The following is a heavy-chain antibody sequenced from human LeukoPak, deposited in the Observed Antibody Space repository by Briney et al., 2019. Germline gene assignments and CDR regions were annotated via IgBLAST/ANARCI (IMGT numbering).Heavy chain of an antibody. Sequence: PSETLSLTCAVYGGSFSGYYWSWIRQPPGKGREWIGEINHSGSTNYNPSLKSRVTISVDTSKNQFSLKLSSVTAADTAVYYCARDDIVVVPAAMRVYNWFDPWGQGTLVTVSS. CDR1: GGSFSGYY. CDR2: INHSGST. V-gene: IGHV4-34*01. J-gene: IGHJ5*02. D-gene: IGHD2-2*01. CDR3: ARDDIVVVPAAMRVYNWFDP.